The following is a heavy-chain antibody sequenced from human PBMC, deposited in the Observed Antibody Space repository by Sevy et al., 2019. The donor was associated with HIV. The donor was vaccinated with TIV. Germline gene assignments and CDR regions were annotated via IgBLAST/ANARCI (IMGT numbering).Heavy chain of an antibody. D-gene: IGHD2-15*01. CDR2: MNPNSGNT. V-gene: IGHV1-8*01. J-gene: IGHJ6*03. CDR3: ARGSVVGPGDYYYYMDV. Sequence: ASVKVSCKASGYTFTSYDINWVRQATGQGLEWMGWMNPNSGNTGYAQKFQGRVTMTRNTSISTAYMELSSLRSEDTAVYYCARGSVVGPGDYYYYMDVWGKGTTVTVSS. CDR1: GYTFTSYD.